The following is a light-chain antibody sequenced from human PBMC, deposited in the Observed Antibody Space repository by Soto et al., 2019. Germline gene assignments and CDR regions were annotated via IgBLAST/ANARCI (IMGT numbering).Light chain of an antibody. V-gene: IGKV1-5*03. CDR1: QSISSW. CDR2: KAS. J-gene: IGKJ5*01. Sequence: DIQLTQSPSTLSDSVGDRVTITCRASQSISSWLAWYQQKPGKAPKLLIYKASTLESGVPSRFSGSGSGTEFTLTLSRLQPDDFATYYCQQYNSYPITFGQGTRLEIK. CDR3: QQYNSYPIT.